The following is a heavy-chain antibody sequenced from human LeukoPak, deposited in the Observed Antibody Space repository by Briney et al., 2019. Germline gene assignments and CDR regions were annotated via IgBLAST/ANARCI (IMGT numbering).Heavy chain of an antibody. J-gene: IGHJ2*01. CDR3: ARERAHDWYFDL. Sequence: PSETLSLTCTVSGDSITSHYWGWIRQPAGKGLEWIGHIHNTGSTNYNPSLNSRVTMSVDTSKNQFSLTLSSVTAADTAVYYCARERAHDWYFDLWGRGTLVAVSS. CDR1: GDSITSHY. V-gene: IGHV4-4*07. CDR2: IHNTGST.